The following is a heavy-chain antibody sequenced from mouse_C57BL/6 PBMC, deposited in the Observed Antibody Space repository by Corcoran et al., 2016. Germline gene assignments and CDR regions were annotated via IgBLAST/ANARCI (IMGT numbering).Heavy chain of an antibody. J-gene: IGHJ3*01. CDR2: INTYSGVP. D-gene: IGHD4-1*01. CDR3: ARWELSWFAY. Sequence: QIQLVQSEPELKKPGETVKISCKASGYTFTTYGMSWVKQAPGKGLKWMGWINTYSGVPTYADDFKGRFAFSLETSASTAYLQINNLKNEDTATYFCARWELSWFAYWGQGTLVTASA. CDR1: GYTFTTYG. V-gene: IGHV9-3*01.